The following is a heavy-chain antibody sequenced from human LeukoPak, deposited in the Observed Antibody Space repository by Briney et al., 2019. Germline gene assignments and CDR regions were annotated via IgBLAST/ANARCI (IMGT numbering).Heavy chain of an antibody. Sequence: GGSLRLSCAASGFTVSSNYMSWVRQAPGKGLEWVSVIYSGGSTYYADSVKGRFTISRDNSKNTLYLQMNSLRAEDTAVYYCARGRVTANDAFDIWGQGTMVTVSS. CDR1: GFTVSSNY. D-gene: IGHD2-15*01. CDR3: ARGRVTANDAFDI. CDR2: IYSGGST. V-gene: IGHV3-53*01. J-gene: IGHJ3*02.